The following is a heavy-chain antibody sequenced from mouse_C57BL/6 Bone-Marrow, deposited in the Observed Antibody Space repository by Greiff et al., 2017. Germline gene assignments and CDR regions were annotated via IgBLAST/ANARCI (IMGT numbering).Heavy chain of an antibody. V-gene: IGHV1-55*01. D-gene: IGHD2-5*01. CDR2: INPGSGST. J-gene: IGHJ1*03. Sequence: VQLQQPGAELVKPGASVKMSCKASGYTFTSYWITWVKQRPGQGLEWIGDINPGSGSTNYNEKFKSKATLTVDTSSSTAYMQLSILTSEDSAVYYCARPCYSSYWYFDVWGTGTTVTVSS. CDR1: GYTFTSYW. CDR3: ARPCYSSYWYFDV.